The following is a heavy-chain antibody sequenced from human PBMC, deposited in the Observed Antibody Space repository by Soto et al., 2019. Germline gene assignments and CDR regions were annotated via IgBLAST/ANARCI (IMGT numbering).Heavy chain of an antibody. CDR2: INHSGST. V-gene: IGHV4-34*01. CDR1: GGSFSGYY. D-gene: IGHD6-19*01. J-gene: IGHJ4*02. CDR3: ARQGGRSSGSYYDY. Sequence: SETLSLTCAVYGGSFSGYYWSWIRQPPGKGLEWIGEINHSGSTNYNPSLKSRVTISVDTSKNQFSLKLSSVTAADTAVYYCARQGGRSSGSYYDYWGQGTLVTVSS.